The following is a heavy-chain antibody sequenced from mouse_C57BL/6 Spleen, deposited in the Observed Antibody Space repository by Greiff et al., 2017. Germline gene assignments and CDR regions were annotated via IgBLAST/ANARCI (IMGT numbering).Heavy chain of an antibody. CDR1: GYSFTSYY. CDR3: ARNYGYDDYAMDY. D-gene: IGHD2-2*01. J-gene: IGHJ4*01. CDR2: FYPGSGNT. V-gene: IGHV1-66*01. Sequence: QVQLQQSGPELVKPGASVKISCKASGYSFTSYYIHWVKRRPGQGLEWIGWFYPGSGNTKYNEKFKGQATLTADTSSCTAYMQLSSLTSEYSAVYYCARNYGYDDYAMDYWGQGTSVTVSS.